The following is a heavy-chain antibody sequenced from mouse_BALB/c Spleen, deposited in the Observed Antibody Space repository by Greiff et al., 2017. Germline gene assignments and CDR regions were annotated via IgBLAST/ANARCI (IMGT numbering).Heavy chain of an antibody. CDR3: ANYYYGSSYVRPFAY. J-gene: IGHJ3*01. CDR2: INPGSGGT. V-gene: IGHV1-54*01. Sequence: QVQLQQSGAELVRPGTSVKVSCKASGYAFTNYLIEWVKQRPGQGLEWIGVINPGSGGTNYNEKFKGKATLTADKSSSTAYMQLSSLTSDDSAVYFCANYYYGSSYVRPFAYWGQGTLVTVSA. D-gene: IGHD1-1*01. CDR1: GYAFTNYL.